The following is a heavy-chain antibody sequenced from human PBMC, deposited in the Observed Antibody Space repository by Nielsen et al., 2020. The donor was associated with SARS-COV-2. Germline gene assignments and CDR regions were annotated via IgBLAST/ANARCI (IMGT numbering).Heavy chain of an antibody. CDR1: GFTFSSYG. CDR3: AREGTYDILTGLDY. D-gene: IGHD3-9*01. Sequence: GESLKISYAASGFTFSSYGMHWVRQAPGKGLEWVAVIWYDGSNKYYADSVKGRFTISRDNSKNTLYLQMNSLRAEDTAVYYCAREGTYDILTGLDYWGQGTLVTVSS. V-gene: IGHV3-33*01. CDR2: IWYDGSNK. J-gene: IGHJ4*02.